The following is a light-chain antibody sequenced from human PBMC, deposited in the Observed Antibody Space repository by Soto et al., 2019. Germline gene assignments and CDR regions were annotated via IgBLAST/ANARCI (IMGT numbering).Light chain of an antibody. CDR3: QQYVTSPT. Sequence: EIVLTQSPGTLSLSPGERATLSCRASQSVSSSYLAWYQQKPGQAPRLLVYGASSRATGIPDRFSGSGSGTDFTLIISRLESEDFALYYCQQYVTSPTFGQGTKLEIK. CDR1: QSVSSSY. CDR2: GAS. V-gene: IGKV3-20*01. J-gene: IGKJ1*01.